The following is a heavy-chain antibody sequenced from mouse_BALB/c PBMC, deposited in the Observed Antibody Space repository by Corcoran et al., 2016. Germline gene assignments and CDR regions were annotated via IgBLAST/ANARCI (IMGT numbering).Heavy chain of an antibody. D-gene: IGHD1-1*01. J-gene: IGHJ2*01. V-gene: IGHV9-3-1*01. CDR2: INTYTGEP. CDR3: ARIGSSLYYFDY. CDR1: GYTFTNYG. Sequence: QIQLVQSGPELKKPGETVKISCKASGYTFTNYGMNWVKQAPGKGLKWMGWINTYTGEPTYADDFKGRFAFSLETSASTAYLQINNLKNEDTATYFCARIGSSLYYFDYWGQGTTLTVSS.